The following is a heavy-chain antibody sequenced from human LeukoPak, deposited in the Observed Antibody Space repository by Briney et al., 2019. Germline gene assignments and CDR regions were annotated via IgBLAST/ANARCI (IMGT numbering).Heavy chain of an antibody. CDR3: ARRRYYDSTGYLD. J-gene: IGHJ1*01. V-gene: IGHV4-39*01. Sequence: SETLSLTCTVSGGSISSSSYYWGWIRQPPGKGPEWIGDVYYSGRTYSSPSLKSRVAISVDTSWNQFSLNLNSVTAADTAVYYCARRRYYDSTGYLDWGQGTLVTVSS. CDR2: VYYSGRT. CDR1: GGSISSSSYY. D-gene: IGHD3-22*01.